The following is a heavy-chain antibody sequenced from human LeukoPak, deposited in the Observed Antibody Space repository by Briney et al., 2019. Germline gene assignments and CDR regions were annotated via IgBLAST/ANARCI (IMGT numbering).Heavy chain of an antibody. D-gene: IGHD1-26*01. CDR1: GFTVSTNY. V-gene: IGHV3-21*01. Sequence: GGSLRLSCTASGFTVSTNYMSWVRQAPGKGLEWVSSISSSSSHIHYADSVKGRFTISRDNAKNSLYLQMNSLRAEDTAVYYCARGANHPDYWGQGTLVTVSS. J-gene: IGHJ4*02. CDR3: ARGANHPDY. CDR2: ISSSSSHI.